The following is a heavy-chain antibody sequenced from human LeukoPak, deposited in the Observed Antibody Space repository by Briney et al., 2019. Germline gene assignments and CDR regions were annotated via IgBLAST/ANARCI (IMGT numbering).Heavy chain of an antibody. CDR1: GGSISSYY. CDR3: ARTYSGSYYDDAFDI. CDR2: IYYSGST. D-gene: IGHD1-26*01. J-gene: IGHJ3*02. Sequence: PSETLSLTCTVSGGSISSYYWSWIRQPPGKGLEWIGYIYYSGSTNYNPSLKSRVTISVDTSKNQFSLKLSSVTAADTAVYYCARTYSGSYYDDAFDIWGQGTMVTVSS. V-gene: IGHV4-59*12.